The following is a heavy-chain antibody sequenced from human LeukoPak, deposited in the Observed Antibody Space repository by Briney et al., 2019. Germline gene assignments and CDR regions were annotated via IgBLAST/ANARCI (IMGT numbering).Heavy chain of an antibody. V-gene: IGHV4-34*01. D-gene: IGHD3-10*01. J-gene: IGHJ5*02. CDR1: GGSFSGYY. CDR2: INHSGST. Sequence: PSETLSLTCAVYGGSFSGYYWSWIRQPPGKGLEWIGEINHSGSTNYNPSLKSRVTISVDTSKNQFTLKLSSVTAADTAMYYCARALVSFGSGGEAWGQGTLVTVSS. CDR3: ARALVSFGSGGEA.